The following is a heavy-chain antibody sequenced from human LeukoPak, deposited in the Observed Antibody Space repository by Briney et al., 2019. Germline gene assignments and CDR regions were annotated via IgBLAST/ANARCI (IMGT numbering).Heavy chain of an antibody. D-gene: IGHD3-10*01. CDR2: ISYVGSNK. V-gene: IGHV3-30*04. CDR3: ARVRLLWFGELFY. J-gene: IGHJ4*02. CDR1: GFTFSSYA. Sequence: GGSLRLSCAASGFTFSSYAMHWVRQAPGKGLEWVAVISYVGSNKYYADSVKGRFTISRDNAKNSLYLQMNSLRAEDTAAYYCARVRLLWFGELFYWGQGTLVTVSS.